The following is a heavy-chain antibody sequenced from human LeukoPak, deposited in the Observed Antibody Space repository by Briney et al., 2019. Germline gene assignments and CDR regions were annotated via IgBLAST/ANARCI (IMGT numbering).Heavy chain of an antibody. D-gene: IGHD4-17*01. CDR3: ARGDMTTVTN. J-gene: IGHJ4*02. CDR2: MHTSGST. V-gene: IGHV4-61*02. CDR1: GGSISSGTYY. Sequence: SETLSLTCTVSGGSISSGTYYWTWIRQPAGKGLEWIGRMHTSGSTNYNPSLKSRVTISVDTSKNQFSLKLSSVIAADTAVYYCARGDMTTVTNWGQGTLVTVSS.